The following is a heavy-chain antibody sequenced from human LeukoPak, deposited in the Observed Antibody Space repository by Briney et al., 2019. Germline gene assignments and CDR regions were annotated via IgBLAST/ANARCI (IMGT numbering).Heavy chain of an antibody. CDR2: IYNSGST. Sequence: SETLSLTSTVSGGSTRSYYWSWIRQPPGKGLEWIGYIYNSGSTNYNPSLKSRVTISVDTSKNQFSLKLTSVTAADTAVYYCARVYYSSSYDYWYFDLWGRGTLVTVSS. D-gene: IGHD6-13*01. J-gene: IGHJ2*01. CDR3: ARVYYSSSYDYWYFDL. CDR1: GGSTRSYY. V-gene: IGHV4-59*01.